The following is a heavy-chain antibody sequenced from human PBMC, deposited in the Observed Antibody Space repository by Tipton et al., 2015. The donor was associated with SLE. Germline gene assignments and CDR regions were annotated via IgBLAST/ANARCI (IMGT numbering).Heavy chain of an antibody. V-gene: IGHV4-39*07. CDR3: ARDAGGSLGMESYYYYMDV. Sequence: TLSLTCTVSGDSISSSTYFWTWIRQPPGGGLEWIGLRYSSGSTNYNPSLESRVAISVDTSNNQFSLKLSSVTAADTAVYYCARDAGGSLGMESYYYYMDVWGKGITVTVSS. J-gene: IGHJ6*03. D-gene: IGHD3-10*01. CDR2: RYSSGST. CDR1: GDSISSSTYF.